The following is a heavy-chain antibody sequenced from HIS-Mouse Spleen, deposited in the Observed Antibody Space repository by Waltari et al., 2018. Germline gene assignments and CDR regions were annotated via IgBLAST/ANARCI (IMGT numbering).Heavy chain of an antibody. D-gene: IGHD6-13*01. Sequence: GLVTPSETLSLTCTVAGGPISSSSYSWGWLRQPPGKGLEWIGSIYYSGSTYYNPSLKSRVTISVDTSKNQFSLKLSSVTAADTAVYYCAREIPYSSSWYDWYFDLWGRGTLVTVSS. CDR2: IYYSGST. CDR1: GGPISSSSYS. V-gene: IGHV4-39*07. J-gene: IGHJ2*01. CDR3: AREIPYSSSWYDWYFDL.